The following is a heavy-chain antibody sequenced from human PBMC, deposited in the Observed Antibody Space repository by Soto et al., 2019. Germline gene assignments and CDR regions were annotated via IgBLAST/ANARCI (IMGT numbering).Heavy chain of an antibody. CDR2: ISGSGGST. CDR3: ANLDHYYDSSGCYPFDY. Sequence: GGSLRFSCAASGFTFSSYAMSWVRQAPGKGLEWVSAISGSGGSTYYADSVKGRFTISRDNSKNTLYLQMNSLRAEDTAVYYCANLDHYYDSSGCYPFDYWGQGTLVTVSS. V-gene: IGHV3-23*01. CDR1: GFTFSSYA. J-gene: IGHJ4*02. D-gene: IGHD3-22*01.